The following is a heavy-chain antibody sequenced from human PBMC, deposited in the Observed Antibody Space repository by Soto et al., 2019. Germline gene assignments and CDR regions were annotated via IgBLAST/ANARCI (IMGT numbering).Heavy chain of an antibody. J-gene: IGHJ3*02. CDR1: GYTFTSYY. Sequence: QVQLVQSGAEVKKPGASVKVSCKASGYTFTSYYMHWVRQAPGQGLEWMGIINPSGGSTSYAQKLQGRITMTSDTSTSTVYMELSSLIGGDTAVYYCTRDAMSDAFDIWGQGTMVTVSS. CDR3: TRDAMSDAFDI. CDR2: INPSGGST. V-gene: IGHV1-46*04.